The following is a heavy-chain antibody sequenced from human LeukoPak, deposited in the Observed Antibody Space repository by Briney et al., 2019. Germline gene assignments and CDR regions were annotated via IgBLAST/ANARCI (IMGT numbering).Heavy chain of an antibody. CDR2: ISSSGSTI. Sequence: GGSLRLSCAASGFTFSDYYMSWIRQAPGKGLEWVSYISSSGSTIYYADSVKGRFAISRDNAKNSLYLQMNSLRAEDTAVYYCAKEGATVTVYYYGMDVWGQGTTVTVSS. J-gene: IGHJ6*02. V-gene: IGHV3-11*04. CDR1: GFTFSDYY. D-gene: IGHD4-17*01. CDR3: AKEGATVTVYYYGMDV.